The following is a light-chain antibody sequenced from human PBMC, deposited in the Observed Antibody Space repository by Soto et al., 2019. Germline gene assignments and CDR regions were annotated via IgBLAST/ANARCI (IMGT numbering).Light chain of an antibody. J-gene: IGKJ1*01. CDR1: QSVSSSY. CDR2: GAS. Sequence: RASPATLSVSPGTRATLSCRASQSVSSSYLAWYQQKPGQAPRLLIYGASSRATGIPDRFSGSGSETDFTLTISRLEPEDFAVYYCQQYGSSWTFGQGTKVDIK. CDR3: QQYGSSWT. V-gene: IGKV3-20*01.